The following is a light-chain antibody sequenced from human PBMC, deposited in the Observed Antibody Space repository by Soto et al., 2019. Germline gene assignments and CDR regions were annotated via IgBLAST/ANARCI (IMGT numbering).Light chain of an antibody. V-gene: IGKV2-28*01. CDR3: MQAPQNLPYT. CDR2: LAS. Sequence: DIVMTQSPLSLPVTPGEPASISCRSSQSLLHSNGYNYLDWYLQKPGQSPQLLIYLASIRASGVPDRFSGSGSGTDFTLKISRVEAEDVGVYYCMQAPQNLPYTFGQGTKVEIK. J-gene: IGKJ2*01. CDR1: QSLLHSNGYNY.